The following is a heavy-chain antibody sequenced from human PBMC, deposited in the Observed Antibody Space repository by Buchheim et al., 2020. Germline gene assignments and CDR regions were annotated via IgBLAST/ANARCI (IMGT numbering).Heavy chain of an antibody. CDR3: TNALGQLSSD. D-gene: IGHD3-10*01. CDR2: ISGTGVST. Sequence: EVRLLESGGGLVQPGGSLRLTCAASGFTFTTYAMNWVRQAPGKGLEWVSGISGTGVSTYYADSVKGRFTISRDNSKNTLYLQMNSLRVEDTAVYYCTNALGQLSSDWGQGTL. V-gene: IGHV3-23*01. J-gene: IGHJ4*02. CDR1: GFTFTTYA.